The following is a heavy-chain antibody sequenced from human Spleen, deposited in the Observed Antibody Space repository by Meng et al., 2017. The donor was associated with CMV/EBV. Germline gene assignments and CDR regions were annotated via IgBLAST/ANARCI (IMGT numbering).Heavy chain of an antibody. CDR3: ARVSIVVVPAAKSSGFDI. D-gene: IGHD2-2*01. V-gene: IGHV3-30*03. Sequence: GESLKISCEVSGFTFSSNAMHWVRQAPGKGLEWVAVISHHGSTKYYAESVKGRFTTSRDNSKNTLELQMNSLRAEDTAVYYCARVSIVVVPAAKSSGFDIWGQGTMVTVSS. CDR1: GFTFSSNA. J-gene: IGHJ3*02. CDR2: ISHHGSTK.